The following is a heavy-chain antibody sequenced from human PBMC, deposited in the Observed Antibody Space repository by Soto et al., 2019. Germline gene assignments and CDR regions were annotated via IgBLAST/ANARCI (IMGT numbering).Heavy chain of an antibody. CDR2: INHSGST. J-gene: IGHJ4*02. CDR3: AIRKKWLVLNGGFDY. Sequence: QVQLQQWGAGRLKPSETLSLTCAVYGGSFSGYYWSWIRQPPGKGLEWIGEINHSGSTNYNPSLKSRVTISVDTSKTQFSLKLSSVTAADTAVYYCAIRKKWLVLNGGFDYWGQGTLVTVSS. V-gene: IGHV4-34*01. D-gene: IGHD6-19*01. CDR1: GGSFSGYY.